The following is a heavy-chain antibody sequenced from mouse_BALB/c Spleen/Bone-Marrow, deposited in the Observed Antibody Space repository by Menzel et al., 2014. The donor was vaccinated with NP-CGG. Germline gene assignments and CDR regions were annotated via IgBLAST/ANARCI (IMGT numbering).Heavy chain of an antibody. CDR1: GFSLTGYV. CDR2: IWGDRST. Sequence: VLLKQSGPALVAPSQSLSITCTVSGFSLTGYVVSSVRQSPGTCLEWLGMIWGDRSTDYYTALKSIMRISKDNSKSQVFLKMNSQQTEDKARYYCGRDSVQNTKALDYWGQGTSVTVSS. J-gene: IGHJ4*01. CDR3: GRDSVQNTKALDY. D-gene: IGHD5-2*01. V-gene: IGHV2-6-7*01.